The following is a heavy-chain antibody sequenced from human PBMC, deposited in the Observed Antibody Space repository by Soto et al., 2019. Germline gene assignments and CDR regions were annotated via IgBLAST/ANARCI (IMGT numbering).Heavy chain of an antibody. Sequence: QVWQVESGGGVVQAGRSLRLSCAASGFTFRSYAMHWVRQAPGKGLEWVAIISYDAIYKYYADSVKGRFTISRDHSKNTLYLQMNSLRTEDTAVYYCARALDFWSAYFDYWGQGSLVTVSS. CDR2: ISYDAIYK. V-gene: IGHV3-30-3*01. D-gene: IGHD3-3*01. CDR3: ARALDFWSAYFDY. J-gene: IGHJ4*02. CDR1: GFTFRSYA.